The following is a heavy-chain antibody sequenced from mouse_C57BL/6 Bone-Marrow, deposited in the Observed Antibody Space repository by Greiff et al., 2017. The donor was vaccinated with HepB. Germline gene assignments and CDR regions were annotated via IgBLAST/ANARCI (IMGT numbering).Heavy chain of an antibody. V-gene: IGHV1-7*01. J-gene: IGHJ2*01. D-gene: IGHD1-1*02. Sequence: VQLQQSGAELAKPGASVKMSCEASGYTFTNYWIHWVKQRPGQGLEWIGYFNPSNGYTNYSQKFKDKATLTADKSSSTAYLQLSSLTSEDSAVYCYAGWWYGGGDYWGQGTTLTVSS. CDR3: AGWWYGGGDY. CDR1: GYTFTNYW. CDR2: FNPSNGYT.